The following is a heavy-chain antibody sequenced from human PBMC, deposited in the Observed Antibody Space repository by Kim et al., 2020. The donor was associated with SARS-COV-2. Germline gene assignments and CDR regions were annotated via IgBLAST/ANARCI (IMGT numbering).Heavy chain of an antibody. CDR2: IYPGDSDT. V-gene: IGHV5-51*01. Sequence: GESLKISCKGSGYSFTSYWIGWVRQMPGKGLEWMGIIYPGDSDTRYSPSFQGQVTISADKSISTAYLQWSSLKASDTAMYYCARAGGEEMGGFWSGYIDYWGQGTLVTVSS. CDR1: GYSFTSYW. D-gene: IGHD3-3*01. J-gene: IGHJ4*02. CDR3: ARAGGEEMGGFWSGYIDY.